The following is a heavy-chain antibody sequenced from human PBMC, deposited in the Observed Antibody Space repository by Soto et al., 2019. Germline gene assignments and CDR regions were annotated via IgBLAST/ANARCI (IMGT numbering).Heavy chain of an antibody. CDR3: ANPIPKTGTTFGF. CDR1: VFTFSNFA. J-gene: IGHJ4*02. Sequence: QLLESGGGFVQSGWSLRLACVAAVFTFSNFAMAWVRQAPGEVLEWVSAISGSGDDTFYADSMKGRFTISRDNSKDTLYLQINSLRAEDTAVYYCANPIPKTGTTFGFWGQGTLVTVSS. CDR2: ISGSGDDT. V-gene: IGHV3-23*01. D-gene: IGHD1-1*01.